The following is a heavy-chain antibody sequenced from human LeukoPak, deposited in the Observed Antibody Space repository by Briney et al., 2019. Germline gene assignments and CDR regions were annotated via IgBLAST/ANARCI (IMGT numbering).Heavy chain of an antibody. CDR1: GFTFSSYS. V-gene: IGHV3-21*01. CDR3: ARVTTVTNYYYYYYMDV. D-gene: IGHD4-17*01. J-gene: IGHJ6*03. Sequence: PGGSLRLSCAASGFTFSSYSMNWVRQAPGKGLEWVSSISSSSSYIYYADSVKGRFTISRDNAKNSLYLQMNSLRAEDTAVYYCARVTTVTNYYYYYYMDVWGKGTTVTISS. CDR2: ISSSSSYI.